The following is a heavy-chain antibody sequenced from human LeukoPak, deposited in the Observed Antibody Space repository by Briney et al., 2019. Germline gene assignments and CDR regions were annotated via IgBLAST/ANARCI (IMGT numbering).Heavy chain of an antibody. Sequence: GGSLRLSCAASGFTFSGCGMHWVRQAPGKGLEWLAVMSFDGSDKYYADSVKGRFTISRDNSKNTLYLQMNSLRAEDTAVFYCAKDPDTAGLYYYGMDVWGKGTTVTVSS. J-gene: IGHJ6*04. CDR1: GFTFSGCG. V-gene: IGHV3-30*18. CDR2: MSFDGSDK. CDR3: AKDPDTAGLYYYGMDV. D-gene: IGHD5-18*01.